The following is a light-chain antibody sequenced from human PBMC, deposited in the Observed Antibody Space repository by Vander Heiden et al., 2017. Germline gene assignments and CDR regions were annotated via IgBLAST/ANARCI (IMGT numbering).Light chain of an antibody. CDR1: PCLSSN. Sequence: DIVLTQSPGTLSVSPGQPVTLSCSATPCLSSNLAWYQQKPGQAPRLLIRAASTRATGIPARFSGSGSGTEFTLTITSLQSEDFAVYYCQQYNDWPRTFGQGTKVEIK. J-gene: IGKJ1*01. CDR2: AAS. CDR3: QQYNDWPRT. V-gene: IGKV3-15*01.